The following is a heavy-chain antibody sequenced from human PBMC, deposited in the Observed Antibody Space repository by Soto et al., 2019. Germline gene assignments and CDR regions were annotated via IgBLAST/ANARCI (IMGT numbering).Heavy chain of an antibody. CDR1: GFTFSVSA. V-gene: IGHV3-73*02. CDR2: IRTRKNRYAT. D-gene: IGHD3-3*01. CDR3: ARIECGLDI. Sequence: EVQLVQSGGGRVQPGGSLTLSCEASGFTFSVSAIHWVRLASGKGLEWVVRIRTRKNRYATTYAASVKGRFSLSRDDSKNTAYLQMNSLKAEDTTVYYCARIECGLDIWGQGTTVIVS. J-gene: IGHJ6*02.